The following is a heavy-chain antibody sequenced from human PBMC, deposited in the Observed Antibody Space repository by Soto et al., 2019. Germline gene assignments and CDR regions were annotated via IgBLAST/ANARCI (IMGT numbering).Heavy chain of an antibody. D-gene: IGHD3-16*01. CDR1: GYTFTSYG. V-gene: IGHV1-18*01. Sequence: QVQLVQSGAEVKKPGASVKVSCKASGYTFTSYGISWVRQAPGQGLEWMGWISAYNGNTNYAQKLXXRXNXXTDTATSTAYMELRSLRSDDTAVDYCARDGDGRDVWGQGTTVTVSS. J-gene: IGHJ6*02. CDR2: ISAYNGNT. CDR3: ARDGDGRDV.